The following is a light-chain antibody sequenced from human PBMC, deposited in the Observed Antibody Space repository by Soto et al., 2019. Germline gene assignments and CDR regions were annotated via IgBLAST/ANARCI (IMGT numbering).Light chain of an antibody. J-gene: IGKJ4*01. Sequence: EIVLTQSPATLSVSPGERATLSCRASQTVGTSLVWYQQKPGQAPSLLIYGASTRADGIPARFSGSGSGTDFTLTISSLQSEDCAVYYCQQHNAWPLTFGGGTEVEIK. V-gene: IGKV3-15*01. CDR2: GAS. CDR3: QQHNAWPLT. CDR1: QTVGTS.